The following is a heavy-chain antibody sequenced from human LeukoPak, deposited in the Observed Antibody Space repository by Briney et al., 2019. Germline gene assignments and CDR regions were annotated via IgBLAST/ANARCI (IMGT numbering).Heavy chain of an antibody. D-gene: IGHD2-15*01. CDR3: ARGLCSGGSCYFAYYYYGMDV. Sequence: ETSETLPLTCAVYGGSFSGYYWSWIRQPPGKGLEWIGEINHSGSTNYNPSLKSRVTISVDTSKNQFSLKLSSVTAADTAVYYCARGLCSGGSCYFAYYYYGMDVWGQGTTVTVSS. CDR2: INHSGST. J-gene: IGHJ6*02. CDR1: GGSFSGYY. V-gene: IGHV4-34*01.